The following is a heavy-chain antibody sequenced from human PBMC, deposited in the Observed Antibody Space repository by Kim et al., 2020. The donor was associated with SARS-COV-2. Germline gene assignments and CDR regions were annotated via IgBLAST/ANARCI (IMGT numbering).Heavy chain of an antibody. CDR1: GGSFSGYY. V-gene: IGHV4-34*01. CDR3: ARGRIRRPMVYAERSTPDAFDI. Sequence: SETLSLTCAVYGGSFSGYYWSWIRQPPGKGLEWIGEINHSGSTNYNPSLKSRVTISVDTSKNQFSLKLSSVTAADTAVYYCARGRIRRPMVYAERSTPDAFDIWGQGTMVTVSS. D-gene: IGHD2-8*01. J-gene: IGHJ3*02. CDR2: INHSGST.